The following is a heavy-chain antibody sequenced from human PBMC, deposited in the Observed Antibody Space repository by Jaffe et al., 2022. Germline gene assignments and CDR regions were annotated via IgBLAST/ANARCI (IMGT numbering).Heavy chain of an antibody. CDR1: GGSISSYY. V-gene: IGHV4-59*01. D-gene: IGHD1-1*01. J-gene: IGHJ3*02. CDR3: ARKPRNDVGFGHRPRAFDI. Sequence: QVQLQESGPGLVKPSETLSLTCTVSGGSISSYYWSWIRQPPGKGLEWIGYIYYSGSTNYNPSLKSRVTISVDTSKNQFSLKLSSVTAADTAVYYCARKPRNDVGFGHRPRAFDIWGQGTMVTVSS. CDR2: IYYSGST.